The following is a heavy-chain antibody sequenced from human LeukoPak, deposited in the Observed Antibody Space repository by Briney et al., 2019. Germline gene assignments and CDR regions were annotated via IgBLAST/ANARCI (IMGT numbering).Heavy chain of an antibody. Sequence: PSETLSLTCTVSGGSISSYYWSWIRQPPGKGLEWIGYIYYSGSTNYNPSLKSRVTISVDTSKNQFSLKLSSVTAADTAVYYCARDVSTAIPTGYFDYWGQGTLVTVSS. D-gene: IGHD5-18*01. V-gene: IGHV4-59*01. J-gene: IGHJ4*02. CDR1: GGSISSYY. CDR3: ARDVSTAIPTGYFDY. CDR2: IYYSGST.